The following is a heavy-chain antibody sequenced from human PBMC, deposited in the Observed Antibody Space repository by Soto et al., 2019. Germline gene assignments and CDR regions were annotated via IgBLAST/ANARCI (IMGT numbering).Heavy chain of an antibody. CDR3: AREDSGSYLDWFDP. Sequence: SETLSLTCTVSGGSISSGGYYWSWIRQHPGKGLEWIGYIYYSGSTYYNPSLKSRVTISVDTSKNQFSLKLSSVTTADTAVYYCAREDSGSYLDWFDPWGQGTLVTVSS. CDR2: IYYSGST. J-gene: IGHJ5*02. D-gene: IGHD1-26*01. V-gene: IGHV4-31*03. CDR1: GGSISSGGYY.